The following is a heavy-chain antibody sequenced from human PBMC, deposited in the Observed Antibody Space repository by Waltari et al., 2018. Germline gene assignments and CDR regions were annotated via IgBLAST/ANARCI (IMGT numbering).Heavy chain of an antibody. Sequence: EVQLLQSGGGLVQPGGSLSLSCAGSGFAFSNYVMGWVRQAPGKGLEWVSVIYTGGSTHYADSVKGRFTVSRDNSKSTLYLQMDTLTPEDTAVYYCAKEGGGVTFDIWGQGTMVTVSS. CDR3: AKEGGGVTFDI. CDR2: IYTGGST. CDR1: GFAFSNYV. J-gene: IGHJ3*02. D-gene: IGHD2-8*02. V-gene: IGHV3-23*03.